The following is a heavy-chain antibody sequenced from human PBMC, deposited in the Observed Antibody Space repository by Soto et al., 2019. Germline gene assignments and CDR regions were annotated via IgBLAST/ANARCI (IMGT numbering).Heavy chain of an antibody. D-gene: IGHD2-2*01. CDR1: GFSFRYYG. V-gene: IGHV3-48*01. CDR2: ISTSSSNI. Sequence: EVQLVESGGGLVHPGGSLRLSCAASGFSFRYYGMNWVRQAPGKGLEWVSYISTSSSNIYYADSVKGRFTISRDNAKNSLSLQMNSLRAADTAVYYCARETSTGNYYMDVWGKGTTVTVSS. J-gene: IGHJ6*03. CDR3: ARETSTGNYYMDV.